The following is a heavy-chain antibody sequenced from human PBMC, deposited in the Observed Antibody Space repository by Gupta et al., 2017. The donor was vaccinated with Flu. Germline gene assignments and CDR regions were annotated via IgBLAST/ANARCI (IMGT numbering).Heavy chain of an antibody. Sequence: EVQLVESGGGLVQPGGSLRLSCAASGLIFSNFEMNWVRLAPGKGLEWISYISHSGTTTYYADSVKGRFTISRDNAKNSLYLQMNSLSAEDTAVYYCAKGGYCGRTVCYSLNAFDLWGQGTTVTVSS. J-gene: IGHJ3*01. V-gene: IGHV3-48*03. CDR2: ISHSGTTT. CDR3: AKGGYCGRTVCYSLNAFDL. D-gene: IGHD2-2*01. CDR1: GLIFSNFE.